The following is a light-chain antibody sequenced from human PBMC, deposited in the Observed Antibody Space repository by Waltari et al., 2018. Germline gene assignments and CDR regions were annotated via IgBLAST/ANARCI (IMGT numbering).Light chain of an antibody. CDR1: KLVYKS. CDR3: QVWDSSTDHSWV. V-gene: IGLV3-21*04. CDR2: YDH. J-gene: IGLJ3*02. Sequence: SYVLTQPPSVSVAPGETARITCGGDKLVYKSVHWYQQRPGQAPVLAISYDHDRPSGIPGRFSGSKSGNTATLTVIRVEAGDAADYYCQVWDSSTDHSWVFGGGTRLTVL.